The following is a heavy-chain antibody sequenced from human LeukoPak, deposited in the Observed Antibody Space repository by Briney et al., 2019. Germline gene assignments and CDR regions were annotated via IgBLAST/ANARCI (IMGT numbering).Heavy chain of an antibody. D-gene: IGHD3-10*01. V-gene: IGHV3-48*01. J-gene: IGHJ4*02. CDR3: ARSGTWFGESFFDY. Sequence: GGSLRLSCVASGFTFSSYSMNWVRQAPGEGLEWVSYISSSSSTIYYADSVKGRFTISRDNAKNSLYLQMNSLRAEDTAVYYCARSGTWFGESFFDYWGQGTLVTVSS. CDR1: GFTFSSYS. CDR2: ISSSSSTI.